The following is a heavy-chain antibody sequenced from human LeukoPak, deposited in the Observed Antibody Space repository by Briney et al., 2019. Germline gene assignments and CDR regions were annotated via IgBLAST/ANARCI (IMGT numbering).Heavy chain of an antibody. Sequence: SETLSLTCAVYGGSFSGYYWSWIRQPPGKGLEWIGEINHSGSTNYNPSLKSRVTISVDTSKNQFSLKLSSVTAADTAVYYCARATPHDYSNYHYYYYYYMDVWGKGTTVTVSS. CDR2: INHSGST. CDR3: ARATPHDYSNYHYYYYYYMDV. D-gene: IGHD4-11*01. J-gene: IGHJ6*03. V-gene: IGHV4-34*01. CDR1: GGSFSGYY.